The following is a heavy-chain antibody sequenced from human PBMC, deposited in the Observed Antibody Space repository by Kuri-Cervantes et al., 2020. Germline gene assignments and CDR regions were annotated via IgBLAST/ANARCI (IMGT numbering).Heavy chain of an antibody. Sequence: ASVKVSCKASGYTFTSYYMHWVRQAPEQGLDGMGIIDPSGGSTSYAQKFQGRVTMTRDTSTSTVYMELSSLRSEDTAGYYCSSKLDTAMVTIWGQGTLVTVSS. V-gene: IGHV1-46*01. CDR3: SSKLDTAMVTI. CDR1: GYTFTSYY. J-gene: IGHJ4*02. D-gene: IGHD5-18*01. CDR2: IDPSGGST.